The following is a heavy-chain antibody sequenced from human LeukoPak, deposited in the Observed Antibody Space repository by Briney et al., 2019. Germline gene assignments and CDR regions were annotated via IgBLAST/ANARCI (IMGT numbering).Heavy chain of an antibody. V-gene: IGHV4-39*07. CDR3: ARLYDADYFDY. Sequence: SETLSLTCTVSGGSISSSTFHWGWIRQPPGKGLEWIGTIYDSGSTYYRPSLKSRVTISVDTSKNQFSLNLSSVTAADTAVYYCARLYDADYFDYWGQGTLVTVSS. D-gene: IGHD2/OR15-2a*01. J-gene: IGHJ4*02. CDR2: IYDSGST. CDR1: GGSISSSTFH.